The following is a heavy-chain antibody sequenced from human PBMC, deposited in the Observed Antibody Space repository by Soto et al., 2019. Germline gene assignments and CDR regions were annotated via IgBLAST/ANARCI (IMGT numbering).Heavy chain of an antibody. CDR3: ARGDREDILVVVGARPGEYGIDI. J-gene: IGHJ6*02. Sequence: QVQLVESGGGVVQPGGSLRLSCAASGFTFRNHSMHWVRQAPGKGLECLAVIAYDGSNAFYRDSVKGRFTISRDNSKSTLYLHMNSLRSEETGVYYCARGDREDILVVVGARPGEYGIDIWGQGTTVTVSS. CDR2: IAYDGSNA. V-gene: IGHV3-30-3*01. D-gene: IGHD2-15*01. CDR1: GFTFRNHS.